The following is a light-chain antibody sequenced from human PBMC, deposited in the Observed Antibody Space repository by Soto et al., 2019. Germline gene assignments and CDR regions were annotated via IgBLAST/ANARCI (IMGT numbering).Light chain of an antibody. V-gene: IGKV3-15*01. CDR3: QQYKTWTWT. Sequence: EIVMTQSPATLSLSPGEIATLSCRASQSVGTNVAWFQQKPGQPPRLLMYGASTWASGIPVRFSGSGSGTDFTLTISSLQSEDFAIYYCQQYKTWTWTFGQGPKVEV. J-gene: IGKJ1*01. CDR1: QSVGTN. CDR2: GAS.